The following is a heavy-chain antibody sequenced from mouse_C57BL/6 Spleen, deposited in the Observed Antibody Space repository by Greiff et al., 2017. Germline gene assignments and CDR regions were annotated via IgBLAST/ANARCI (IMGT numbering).Heavy chain of an antibody. J-gene: IGHJ3*01. Sequence: VQLQQSGAELARPGASVKMSCKASGYTFTSYTMHWVKQRPGQGLEWIGYINPSSGYTKYNQKFKDKATLTADKSSSTAYMQLSSLTSEDSAVYYCARDYGYDGAWFAYGGQGTLVTVSA. V-gene: IGHV1-4*01. CDR3: ARDYGYDGAWFAY. D-gene: IGHD2-2*01. CDR1: GYTFTSYT. CDR2: INPSSGYT.